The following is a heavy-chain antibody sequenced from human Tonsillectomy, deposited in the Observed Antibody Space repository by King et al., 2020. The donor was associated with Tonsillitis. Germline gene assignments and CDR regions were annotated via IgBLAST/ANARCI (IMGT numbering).Heavy chain of an antibody. CDR3: ARDGITMIVVGKFDY. D-gene: IGHD3-22*01. CDR1: GFTFSSYW. J-gene: IGHJ4*02. Sequence: VQLVESGGGLVQPGGSLRLSCAASGFTFSSYWMSWVRQAPGKGLEGVANIKQDGSEKYYVDSVKGRFTISRDNAKNSLYLQMNSLRAEDTAVYYCARDGITMIVVGKFDYWGQGTLVTVSS. CDR2: IKQDGSEK. V-gene: IGHV3-7*03.